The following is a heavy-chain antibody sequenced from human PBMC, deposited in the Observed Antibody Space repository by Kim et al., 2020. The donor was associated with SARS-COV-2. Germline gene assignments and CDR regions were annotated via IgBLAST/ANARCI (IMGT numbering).Heavy chain of an antibody. J-gene: IGHJ5*02. D-gene: IGHD1-1*01. CDR1: GLTLSGYG. CDR2: IWYDGSNK. CDR3: ALDYSDTTGWDL. V-gene: IGHV3-33*01. Sequence: GGSRRLSCAASGLTLSGYGVHWVRQAPGKGLEWVALIWYDGSNKYFADSLQGRLTISRDNSNNKVFLQLNSLSAEDSAIYYCALDYSDTTGWDLWGQGA.